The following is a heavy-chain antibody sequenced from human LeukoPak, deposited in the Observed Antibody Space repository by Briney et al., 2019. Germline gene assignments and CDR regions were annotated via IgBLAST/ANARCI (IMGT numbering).Heavy chain of an antibody. CDR3: VRGRLFRGGFDS. Sequence: GGSLRLSCAASGFTVSNNYMSWVRQVPGKGPEWVSGILDYGDTNYADSVKGRFTISRDNSKNTLYLQMSSLRADDTAVYYCVRGRLFRGGFDSWGQGTLVTVS. D-gene: IGHD2-15*01. V-gene: IGHV3-53*01. CDR2: ILDYGDT. J-gene: IGHJ4*02. CDR1: GFTVSNNY.